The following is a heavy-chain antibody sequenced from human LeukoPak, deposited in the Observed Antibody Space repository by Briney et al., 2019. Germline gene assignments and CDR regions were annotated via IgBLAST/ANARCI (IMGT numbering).Heavy chain of an antibody. V-gene: IGHV3-7*01. CDR1: GFTFSRNL. D-gene: IGHD6-13*01. Sequence: GGPLRLSCAASGFTFSRNLMTWVRQAPGKGLERVANIYQDGSEKYYVDSVRGRFTISRDNAKNTLYLQMNSLRAEDTAVYFCASERPSSSWYDYWGQGTLVTVSS. CDR2: IYQDGSEK. CDR3: ASERPSSSWYDY. J-gene: IGHJ4*02.